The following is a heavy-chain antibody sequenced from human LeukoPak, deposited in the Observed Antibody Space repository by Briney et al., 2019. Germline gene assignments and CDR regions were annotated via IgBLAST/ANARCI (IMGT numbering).Heavy chain of an antibody. CDR3: AREGGSVKPSKLYYFDY. Sequence: SETLSLTCTVSGGSISSGSYYWSWIRQPAGKGLEWIGRIYTSGSTNYNPSLKSRVTISVDTSKNQFSLKLSSVTAADTAVYYCAREGGSVKPSKLYYFDYWGQGTLVTVSS. D-gene: IGHD6-19*01. V-gene: IGHV4-61*02. J-gene: IGHJ4*02. CDR1: GGSISSGSYY. CDR2: IYTSGST.